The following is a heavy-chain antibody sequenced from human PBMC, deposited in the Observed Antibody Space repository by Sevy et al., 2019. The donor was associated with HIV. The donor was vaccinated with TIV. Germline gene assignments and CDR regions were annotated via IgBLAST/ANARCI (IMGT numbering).Heavy chain of an antibody. V-gene: IGHV3-73*01. J-gene: IGHJ4*02. CDR1: GFTFSGSA. D-gene: IGHD3-10*01. Sequence: GGSLRLSCAASGFTFSGSAMHWVRQASGKGLEWVGRIRSKANSYAKAYAASVKGRFTISRDDSKNTAYLQMNSLKTEDTSVYYCTSYGSGSYPPGKYWGQGTLVTVSS. CDR3: TSYGSGSYPPGKY. CDR2: IRSKANSYAK.